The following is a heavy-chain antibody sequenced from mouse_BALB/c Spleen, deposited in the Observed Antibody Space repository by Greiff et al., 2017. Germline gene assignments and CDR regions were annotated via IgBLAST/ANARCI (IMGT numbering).Heavy chain of an antibody. J-gene: IGHJ3*01. CDR1: GFTFNTYA. D-gene: IGHD2-1*01. CDR3: VRQNYGNLYFAY. V-gene: IGHV10-1*02. Sequence: GGGLVQPKGSLKLSCAASGFTFNTYAMNWVRQAPGKGLEWVARIRSKSNNYATYYADSVKDRFTISRDDSQSMLYLQMNNLKTEDTAMYYCVRQNYGNLYFAYWGQGTLVTVSA. CDR2: IRSKSNNYAT.